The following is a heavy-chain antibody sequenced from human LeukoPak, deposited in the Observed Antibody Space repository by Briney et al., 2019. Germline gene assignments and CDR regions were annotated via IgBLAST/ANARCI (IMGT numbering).Heavy chain of an antibody. V-gene: IGHV4-59*12. CDR2: IYYSGIT. CDR1: GGSISSYY. CDR3: AREMLDNHWFDP. J-gene: IGHJ5*02. Sequence: SETLSLTCTVSGGSISSYYWSWIRQPPGKGLEWIGYIYYSGITYNNPSLKSRVTISVDRSKNQFSLELTSVTAADTAVYYCAREMLDNHWFDPWGQGTLVTVSS. D-gene: IGHD3-10*02.